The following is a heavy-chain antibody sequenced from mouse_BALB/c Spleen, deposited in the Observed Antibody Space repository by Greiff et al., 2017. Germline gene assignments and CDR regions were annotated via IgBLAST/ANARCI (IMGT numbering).Heavy chain of an antibody. CDR1: GFTFSSFG. J-gene: IGHJ2*01. Sequence: EVKLMESGGGLVQPGGSRKLSCAASGFTFSSFGMHWVRQAPEKGLEWVAYISSGSSTIYYADTVKGRFTISRDNPKNTLFLQMTSLRSEDTAMYYCARRDYGSSLDYWGQGTTLTVSS. CDR3: ARRDYGSSLDY. V-gene: IGHV5-17*02. CDR2: ISSGSSTI. D-gene: IGHD1-1*01.